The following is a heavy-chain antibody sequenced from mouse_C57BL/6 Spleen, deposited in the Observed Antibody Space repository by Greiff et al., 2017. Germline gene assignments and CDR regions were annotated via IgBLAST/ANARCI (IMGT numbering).Heavy chain of an antibody. J-gene: IGHJ4*01. CDR1: GFTFSSYT. D-gene: IGHD3-2*02. CDR3: ARTAQATYAMDY. V-gene: IGHV5-9*01. CDR2: ISGGGGNT. Sequence: EVKLVESGGGLVKPGGSLKLSCAASGFTFSSYTMSWVRQTPEKRLEWVATISGGGGNTYYPDSVKGRFTISRDNAKNTLYLQMSRLRSEDTALYYCARTAQATYAMDYWGQGTSGTVSS.